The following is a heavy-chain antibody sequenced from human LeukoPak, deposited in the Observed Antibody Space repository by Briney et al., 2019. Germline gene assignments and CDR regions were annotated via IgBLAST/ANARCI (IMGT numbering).Heavy chain of an antibody. CDR3: ARDVWVADVFFGAMDV. D-gene: IGHD3-3*01. CDR1: GFTFSSYE. V-gene: IGHV3-48*03. CDR2: ISSSGSPT. J-gene: IGHJ6*02. Sequence: PGGSLRLSCAASGFTFSSYEMNWVRQAPGKGLEWVSYISSSGSPTYYADSVKGRFTISRDNAKNSLHLQMNSLRVEDTAVYYCARDVWVADVFFGAMDVWGQGTTVSVS.